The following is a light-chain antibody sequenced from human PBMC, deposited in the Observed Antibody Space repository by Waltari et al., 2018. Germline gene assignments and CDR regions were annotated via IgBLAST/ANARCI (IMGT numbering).Light chain of an antibody. V-gene: IGLV2-23*03. CDR2: EGS. CDR1: SSAVGSHNL. Sequence: QSALTQPASVSGSPGQSITISCTGTSSAVGSHNLAPWYQHHPGKAPKFVIYEGSKWPSGVSNRFSGSKSGNTASLTISGLQAEDEGDYYCCSYAGSNTFNVVFGGGTKLTVL. J-gene: IGLJ2*01. CDR3: CSYAGSNTFNVV.